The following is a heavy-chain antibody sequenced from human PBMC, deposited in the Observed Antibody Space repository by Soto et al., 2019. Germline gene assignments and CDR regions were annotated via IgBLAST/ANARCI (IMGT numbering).Heavy chain of an antibody. CDR3: ARPVVLKGSYYGMDV. J-gene: IGHJ6*02. D-gene: IGHD2-15*01. Sequence: PSDTLSLTCTVSGGSISSSSYYWGWIRQPPGKGLEWIGSIYYSGSTYYNPSLKSRVTISVDTSKNQFSLKLSSVTAADTAVYYCARPVVLKGSYYGMDVWGQGTTVT. CDR1: GGSISSSSYY. V-gene: IGHV4-39*01. CDR2: IYYSGST.